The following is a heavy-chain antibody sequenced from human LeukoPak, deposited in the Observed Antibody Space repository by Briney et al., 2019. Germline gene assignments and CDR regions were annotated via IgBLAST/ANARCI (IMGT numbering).Heavy chain of an antibody. D-gene: IGHD6-13*01. CDR2: IFHTGTA. Sequence: SETLSLTCNVSSGSIRSYYWSWIRQPPGRGLEWIGYIFHTGTATYNPSLKSRFTMSVDTSKNQFSLKVTSVTAADTAVYYCASQVHRAAALDSWGQGTLVSVSS. J-gene: IGHJ4*02. CDR1: SGSIRSYY. V-gene: IGHV4-59*08. CDR3: ASQVHRAAALDS.